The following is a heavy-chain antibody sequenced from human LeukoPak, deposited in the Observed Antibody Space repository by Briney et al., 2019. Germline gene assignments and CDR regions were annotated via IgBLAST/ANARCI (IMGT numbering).Heavy chain of an antibody. V-gene: IGHV5-10-1*01. J-gene: IGHJ4*02. CDR1: GYSFTSYW. D-gene: IGHD3-3*01. CDR2: IDPSDSYA. Sequence: GESLKISCKGSGYSFTSYWISWVRQMPGKGLEWMGRIDPSDSYANYSPSFQGHVTISADKSISTAYLQWSSLKASDTAMYYCARGDHDLYSNWGQGTLVTVSS. CDR3: ARGDHDLYSN.